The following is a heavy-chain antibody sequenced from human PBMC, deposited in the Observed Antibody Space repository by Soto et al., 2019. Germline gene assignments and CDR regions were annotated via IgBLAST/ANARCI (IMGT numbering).Heavy chain of an antibody. CDR2: ISSGSSYI. J-gene: IGHJ4*02. CDR1: GFIFTGYN. Sequence: EVQLVESGGGLVQPGGSLRLSCAASGFIFTGYNMNWVRQAPGKGLEWVSSISSGSSYIYYPDSVKGRFTISRDNAKNSLYLQMNTLRAEDTALYYCARRRAAAGTLTFDYWGQGTRVTVSS. V-gene: IGHV3-21*01. CDR3: ARRRAAAGTLTFDY. D-gene: IGHD6-13*01.